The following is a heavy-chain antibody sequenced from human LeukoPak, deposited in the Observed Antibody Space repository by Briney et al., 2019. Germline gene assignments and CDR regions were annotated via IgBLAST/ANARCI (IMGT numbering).Heavy chain of an antibody. J-gene: IGHJ4*02. CDR1: GGSFSGYY. D-gene: IGHD2-21*02. CDR2: INHSGST. CDR3: ARGQSSVVTDIPYYFDY. Sequence: SETLSLTCAVYGGSFSGYYWSWIRQPPGKGLEWIGEINHSGSTNYNPSLKSRVTTSVDTSKKQFSLKLSSVTAADTAVYYCARGQSSVVTDIPYYFDYWGRGTVVTVSS. V-gene: IGHV4-34*01.